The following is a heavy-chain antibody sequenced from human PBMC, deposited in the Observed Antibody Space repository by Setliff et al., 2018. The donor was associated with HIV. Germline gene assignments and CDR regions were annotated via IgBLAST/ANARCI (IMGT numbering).Heavy chain of an antibody. J-gene: IGHJ4*02. Sequence: SETLSLTCTVSGGSISSHYWSWIRQPPGKGLEWIGSIYYSGSTNYNPSLKSRVTISVDTSKNQFSLKLSSVTAADTAVYYCARDYYDSSGYFWGRGYWGQGTLVTAPQ. CDR2: IYYSGST. CDR1: GGSISSHY. V-gene: IGHV4-59*11. CDR3: ARDYYDSSGYFWGRGY. D-gene: IGHD3-22*01.